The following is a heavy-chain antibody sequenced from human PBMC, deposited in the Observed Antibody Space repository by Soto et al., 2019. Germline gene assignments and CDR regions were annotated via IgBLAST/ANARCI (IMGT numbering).Heavy chain of an antibody. V-gene: IGHV3-23*01. J-gene: IGHJ4*02. Sequence: GGSLRLSCAASGFTFSSYAMSWVRQAPGKGLEWVSAISGSGGSTYYADSVKGRFTISRDNSKNTLYLQMNSLRAEDTAVYYCAKGQYGDYVGLYLFYWGQGTLVTVSS. CDR3: AKGQYGDYVGLYLFY. D-gene: IGHD4-17*01. CDR2: ISGSGGST. CDR1: GFTFSSYA.